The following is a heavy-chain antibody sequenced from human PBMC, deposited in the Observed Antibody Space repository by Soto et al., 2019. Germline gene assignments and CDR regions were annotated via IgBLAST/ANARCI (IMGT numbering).Heavy chain of an antibody. CDR3: ARGNRENNFYAIDV. D-gene: IGHD1-26*01. V-gene: IGHV1-69*01. Sequence: QVQLVQSGAEVKMPGSSVRVSCKASGGSFSKYGISWVRQAPGQGLEWMGGVIPMFGFGNYAEKFLGRVTITADESTSTSRRELSTLRSENRAVYFCARGNRENNFYAIDVWGRGITVIVSS. CDR1: GGSFSKYG. CDR2: VIPMFGFG. J-gene: IGHJ6*02.